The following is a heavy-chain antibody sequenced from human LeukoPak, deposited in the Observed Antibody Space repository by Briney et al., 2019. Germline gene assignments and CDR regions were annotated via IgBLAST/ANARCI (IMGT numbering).Heavy chain of an antibody. CDR3: ATPFPCSSTSCQYYFDY. J-gene: IGHJ4*02. D-gene: IGHD2-2*01. Sequence: ASVKVSCKVSGYTLTELSMHWVRQAPGKGLEWMGGFDPEDGETIYAQKLQGRVTMTEDTSTDTAYMELSSLRSEDTAVYYCATPFPCSSTSCQYYFDYWGQETLVTVSS. CDR1: GYTLTELS. CDR2: FDPEDGET. V-gene: IGHV1-24*01.